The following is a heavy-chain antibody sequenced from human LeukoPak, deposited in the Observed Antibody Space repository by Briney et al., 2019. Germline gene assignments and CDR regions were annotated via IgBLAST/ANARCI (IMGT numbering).Heavy chain of an antibody. D-gene: IGHD6-13*01. J-gene: IGHJ4*02. V-gene: IGHV3-48*01. Sequence: GGSLRLSCAASGFTFSSYSMNWVRQAPGKGLEWVSYISSSSSTIYYADSVKGRFTISRDNAKNSLYLQMNSLRAEDTAVYYCARRSGSSWYGGYFDYWGQGTLVTVPS. CDR2: ISSSSSTI. CDR1: GFTFSSYS. CDR3: ARRSGSSWYGGYFDY.